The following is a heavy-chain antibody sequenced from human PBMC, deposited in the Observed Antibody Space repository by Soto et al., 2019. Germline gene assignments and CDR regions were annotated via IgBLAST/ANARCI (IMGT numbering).Heavy chain of an antibody. Sequence: GASVKVSCKASGYTFTGYYMHWVRQAPGQGLEWMGWINPNSGGTNYAQKFQGWVTMTRDTSISTAYMELSRLRSDDTAVYYCARDLSPTVVTLYYYYGTDVWGQGTTVTSP. D-gene: IGHD4-17*01. V-gene: IGHV1-2*04. CDR2: INPNSGGT. J-gene: IGHJ6*02. CDR3: ARDLSPTVVTLYYYYGTDV. CDR1: GYTFTGYY.